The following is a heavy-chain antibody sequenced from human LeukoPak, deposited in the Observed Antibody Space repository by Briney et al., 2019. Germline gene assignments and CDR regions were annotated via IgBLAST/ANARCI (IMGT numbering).Heavy chain of an antibody. CDR3: ARDGKATNDY. Sequence: GGSLRLSCAASGFAFSTYAMQWVRQAPEKGLEYVSGISGNGDTIYYADSVKGRFTMSRDNSRNTLYLQMGSLRPEDTAVYYCARDGKATNDYWGQGTLVAVSS. CDR2: ISGNGDTI. CDR1: GFAFSTYA. V-gene: IGHV3-64*02. D-gene: IGHD5-24*01. J-gene: IGHJ4*02.